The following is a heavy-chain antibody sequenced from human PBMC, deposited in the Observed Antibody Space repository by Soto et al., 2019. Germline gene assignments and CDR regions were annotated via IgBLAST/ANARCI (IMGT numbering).Heavy chain of an antibody. CDR3: AGLRGYAGSPIDY. V-gene: IGHV4-59*01. CDR1: GGSIISGY. D-gene: IGHD2-15*01. Sequence: SETLSLTCTVSGGSIISGYWSWIRQPTGKGLEWIGYISYSGNTNYNPSLKSRVTMSVDTPKNQFSLRLSSVTTADTAVYYCAGLRGYAGSPIDYWGQGTLVTVSS. J-gene: IGHJ4*02. CDR2: ISYSGNT.